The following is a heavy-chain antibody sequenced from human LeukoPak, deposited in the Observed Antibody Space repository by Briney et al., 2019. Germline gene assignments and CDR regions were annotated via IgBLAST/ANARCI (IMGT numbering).Heavy chain of an antibody. CDR3: ARSTVVVPAAMEYNWFDP. CDR2: INHSGST. J-gene: IGHJ5*02. D-gene: IGHD2-2*01. V-gene: IGHV4-34*01. Sequence: SETLSLTCAVYGGSFSGYYWSWIRQPPGKGLEWIGEINHSGSTNYNPSLKSRVTISVDTSKNQFSLKLSSVTAAYTAVYYCARSTVVVPAAMEYNWFDPWGQGTLVTVSS. CDR1: GGSFSGYY.